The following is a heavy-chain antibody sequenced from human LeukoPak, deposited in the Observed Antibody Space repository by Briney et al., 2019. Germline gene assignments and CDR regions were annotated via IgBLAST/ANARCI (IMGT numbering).Heavy chain of an antibody. V-gene: IGHV3-15*01. Sequence: GGSLRLSCAASGFTFSNAWMSWVRQAPGKGLEWVGRIKSKTDGGPTDYAAPVKGRFTISRDDSKNTLYLQMNSLKTEDTAVYYCTTAATERVGYSSGWSKNWFDPWGQGTLVTVSS. CDR3: TTAATERVGYSSGWSKNWFDP. CDR1: GFTFSNAW. J-gene: IGHJ5*02. D-gene: IGHD6-19*01. CDR2: IKSKTDGGPT.